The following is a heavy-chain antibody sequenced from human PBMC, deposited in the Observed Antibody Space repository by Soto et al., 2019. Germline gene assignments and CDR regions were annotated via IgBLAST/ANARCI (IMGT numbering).Heavy chain of an antibody. D-gene: IGHD6-13*01. CDR1: GYTFTGYY. V-gene: IGHV1-2*04. CDR3: ARGIAAASGAYYFDY. Sequence: QVPLVQSGAEVKKPGASVKVSCKASGYTFTGYYMNWVRQAPGQGLEWMGWINPNSGGTNYAQKFQGWITMTRDTSISTAYMKLSRLRSDDTAVYYCARGIAAASGAYYFDYWGQGTLVTVSS. J-gene: IGHJ4*02. CDR2: INPNSGGT.